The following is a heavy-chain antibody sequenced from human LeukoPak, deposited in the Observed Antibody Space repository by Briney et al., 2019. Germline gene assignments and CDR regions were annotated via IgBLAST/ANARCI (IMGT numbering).Heavy chain of an antibody. D-gene: IGHD5-24*01. CDR2: INPGGDNT. Sequence: GASVKVSCKASGYRITSNGISWVRQAPGQGLEWMGLINPGGDNTNYAQNFQGRVTMTRDTSASTVYMELSSLGSEDTAIYHCARIRDGYNDAYDIWGQGTMVTVSS. J-gene: IGHJ3*02. CDR3: ARIRDGYNDAYDI. V-gene: IGHV1-46*01. CDR1: GYRITSNG.